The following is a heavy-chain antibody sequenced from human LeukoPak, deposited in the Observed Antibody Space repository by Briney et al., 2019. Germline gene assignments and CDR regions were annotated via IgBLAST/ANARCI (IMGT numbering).Heavy chain of an antibody. J-gene: IGHJ4*02. CDR2: INPSGGST. CDR3: VRDSRANYYDISGYYSFDY. CDR1: GFTFTIYF. D-gene: IGHD3-22*01. Sequence: ASVKVSCKASGFTFTIYFMHWVRQAPGQGLEWMGIINPSGGSTTYAQSFQGRVAVTRDTSTSTVYMELSSLRSEDTAVYYCVRDSRANYYDISGYYSFDYWGQGTLVTVSS. V-gene: IGHV1-46*01.